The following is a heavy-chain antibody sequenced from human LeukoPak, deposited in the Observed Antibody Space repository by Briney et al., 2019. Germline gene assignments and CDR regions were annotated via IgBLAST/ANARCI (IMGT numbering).Heavy chain of an antibody. CDR1: GFTFSSYA. D-gene: IGHD3-16*02. CDR2: ISGSGGST. V-gene: IGHV3-23*01. J-gene: IGHJ4*02. Sequence: PGGSLRLSCAASGFTFSSYAMSWVRQAPGKGLEWVSAISGSGGSTYYADSVKGRFTISRDNSKNTLYLQMNSLRAEDTAVYYCAKMEGEYDYVWGSYRYYHDYWGQGTLVTVSS. CDR3: AKMEGEYDYVWGSYRYYHDY.